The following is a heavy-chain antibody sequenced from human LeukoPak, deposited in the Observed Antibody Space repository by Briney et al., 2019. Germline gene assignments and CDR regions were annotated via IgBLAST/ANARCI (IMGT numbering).Heavy chain of an antibody. CDR3: ARGNSSGNRGYFDY. V-gene: IGHV1-69*05. Sequence: SVKVSCKASGGTCSSYAISWVRQAPGQGLEWMGRIIPIFGTANYAQKFQGRVTITTDESTSTAYMELSSLRSEDSAVYYCARGNSSGNRGYFDYWGQGTLVTVSS. J-gene: IGHJ4*02. CDR1: GGTCSSYA. CDR2: IIPIFGTA. D-gene: IGHD6-19*01.